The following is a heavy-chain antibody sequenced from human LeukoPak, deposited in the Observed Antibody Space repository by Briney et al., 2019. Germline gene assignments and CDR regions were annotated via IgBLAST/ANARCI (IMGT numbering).Heavy chain of an antibody. CDR1: GFTFSSYA. J-gene: IGHJ3*02. Sequence: GGSLRLSCAASGFTFSSYAMHWVRQAPGKGLEWVAVISYDGSNKYYADSVKGRFTISRDNSKNTLYLQMNSLRAEDTAVYYCARDQEKSSSSWYGAFDIWGQGTMVTVSS. D-gene: IGHD6-13*01. CDR2: ISYDGSNK. CDR3: ARDQEKSSSSWYGAFDI. V-gene: IGHV3-30-3*01.